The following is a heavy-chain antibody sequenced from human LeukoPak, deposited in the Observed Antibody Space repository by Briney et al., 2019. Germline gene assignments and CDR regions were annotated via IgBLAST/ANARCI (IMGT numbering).Heavy chain of an antibody. J-gene: IGHJ4*02. V-gene: IGHV3-21*01. CDR2: ISSSSSYI. Sequence: GGSLRLSCAASGFTFSDYSMNWARQAPGKGLQWVSSISSSSSYIYYADSVKGRFTISRDNAKNSLYLQMSSLRADDTAVHYCAKRGYSSDWYIDYWGQGTLVTVSS. CDR3: AKRGYSSDWYIDY. CDR1: GFTFSDYS. D-gene: IGHD6-19*01.